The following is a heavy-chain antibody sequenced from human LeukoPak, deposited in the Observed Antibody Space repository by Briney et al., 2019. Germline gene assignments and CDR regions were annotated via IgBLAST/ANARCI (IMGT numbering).Heavy chain of an antibody. CDR3: ARPVGYSGPDAFDI. D-gene: IGHD5-12*01. CDR1: GGTFSSYA. CDR2: IIPIFGTA. J-gene: IGHJ3*02. V-gene: IGHV1-69*05. Sequence: SVKVSCKASGGTFSSYAIIWVRQAPGQGLEWMGGIIPIFGTANYAQKFQGRVTITTDESTSTAYMELSSLRSEDTAVYYCARPVGYSGPDAFDIWGQGTMVTVSS.